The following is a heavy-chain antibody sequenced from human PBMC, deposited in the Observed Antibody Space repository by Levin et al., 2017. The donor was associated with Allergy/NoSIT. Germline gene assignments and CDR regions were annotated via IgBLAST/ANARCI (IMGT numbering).Heavy chain of an antibody. J-gene: IGHJ4*02. V-gene: IGHV4-59*08. CDR2: IYYSGST. CDR3: ARNHYAYDY. CDR1: GGSISSYY. Sequence: SETLSLTCTVSGGSISSYYWSWIRRPPGKGLEWIGYIYYSGSTNYNPSLKSRVTISVDTSKNQFSLKLSSVTAADTAVYYCARNHYAYDYWGQGTLVTVSS. D-gene: IGHD1-14*01.